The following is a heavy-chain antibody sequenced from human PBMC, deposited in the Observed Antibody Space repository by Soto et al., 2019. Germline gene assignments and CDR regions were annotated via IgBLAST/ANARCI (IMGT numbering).Heavy chain of an antibody. J-gene: IGHJ4*02. Sequence: KASETLSLTCTVSGGSISSGGYYWSWIRQHPGKGLEWIGYIYYSGSTYYNPSLKSRVTISVDTSKNQFSLKLSSVTAADTAVYYCVCGAIVVVPAAMTAVAGSFDYWGQGTLVTVSS. CDR1: GGSISSGGYY. V-gene: IGHV4-31*03. D-gene: IGHD2-2*01. CDR2: IYYSGST. CDR3: VCGAIVVVPAAMTAVAGSFDY.